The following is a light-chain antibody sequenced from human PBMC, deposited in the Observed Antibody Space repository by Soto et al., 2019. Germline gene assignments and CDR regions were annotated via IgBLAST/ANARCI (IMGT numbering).Light chain of an antibody. CDR1: QSVSSN. J-gene: IGKJ1*01. CDR2: GAS. CDR3: QQYNNWPPWT. V-gene: IGKV3-15*01. Sequence: EIVMTQSPATLSVSPGERATLSCRASQSVSSNLAWYQQKPGQAPRLLIYGASTRATTAPARFSGSGSGTEFTLTNSSLQSEDFAVYYCQQYNNWPPWTFGQGTKVEIK.